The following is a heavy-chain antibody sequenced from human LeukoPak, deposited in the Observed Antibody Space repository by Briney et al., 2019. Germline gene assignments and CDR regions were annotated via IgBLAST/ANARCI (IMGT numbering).Heavy chain of an antibody. D-gene: IGHD3-3*01. CDR1: GFTFSSYS. V-gene: IGHV3-21*01. Sequence: PGGSLRLSXAASGFTFSSYSMNWVRQAPGKGLEWVSSISSGSSYIYYADSVKGRFTISRDNAKNSLYLQMNSLRAEDTAVYYCARGLITTVDYWGQGTLVTVSS. CDR2: ISSGSSYI. CDR3: ARGLITTVDY. J-gene: IGHJ4*02.